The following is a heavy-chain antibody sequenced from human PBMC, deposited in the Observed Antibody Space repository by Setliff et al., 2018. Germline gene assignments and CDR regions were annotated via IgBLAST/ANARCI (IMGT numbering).Heavy chain of an antibody. V-gene: IGHV1-69*02. CDR3: ARHPPPPHYFDIGALDS. CDR1: GGPLNSYS. J-gene: IGHJ4*02. D-gene: IGHD3-22*01. CDR2: IIPVLDIT. Sequence: TVSCKASGGPLNSYSFSWVRQAPGQGLEWMGRIIPVLDITRYSQKFQGRVTITADKSTGIIYMELTSLRSDDTAVYYCARHPPPPHYFDIGALDSWGQGTLVTVSS.